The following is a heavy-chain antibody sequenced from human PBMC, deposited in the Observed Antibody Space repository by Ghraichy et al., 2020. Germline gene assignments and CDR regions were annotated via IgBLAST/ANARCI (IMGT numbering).Heavy chain of an antibody. Sequence: GGSLRLSCAASGFTFSSYGMHWVRQAPGKRLEWVAVISYDGSNKYYADSVKGRFTISRDNSKNTLYLQMNSLRAEDTAVYYCAKESSSGWKYYYYGMDVWGQGTTVTVSS. CDR3: AKESSSGWKYYYYGMDV. D-gene: IGHD6-19*01. CDR1: GFTFSSYG. CDR2: ISYDGSNK. V-gene: IGHV3-30*18. J-gene: IGHJ6*02.